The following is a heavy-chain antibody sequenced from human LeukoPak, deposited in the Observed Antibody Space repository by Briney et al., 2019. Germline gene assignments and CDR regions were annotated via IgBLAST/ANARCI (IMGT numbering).Heavy chain of an antibody. D-gene: IGHD6-13*01. V-gene: IGHV3-33*08. Sequence: GRSLRLSCAASGFTFSSYAMHWVRQAPGKGLEWVAVIWYDGSNKYYADSEKGRFTISRDNSKNTLYLQMNSLRAEDTAVYYCARDIQLVGGMDVWGQGTTVTVSS. CDR2: IWYDGSNK. CDR3: ARDIQLVGGMDV. CDR1: GFTFSSYA. J-gene: IGHJ6*02.